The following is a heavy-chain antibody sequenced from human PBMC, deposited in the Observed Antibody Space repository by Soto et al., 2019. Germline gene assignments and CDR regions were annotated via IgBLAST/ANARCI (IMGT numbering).Heavy chain of an antibody. J-gene: IGHJ4*02. V-gene: IGHV1-69*18. CDR2: IIPVFGTT. CDR3: ARDGGFGELKY. Sequence: QVQLVQSGAELRKPGSWVKVSCKAPEDTLSGYPTNWVGRAPGEGLEGMGRIIPVFGTTNDAQRFEGRVTFTADESTNTAYMELRGLLSEDTAVYYCARDGGFGELKYWGPGTLVTVSS. D-gene: IGHD3-10*01. CDR1: EDTLSGYP.